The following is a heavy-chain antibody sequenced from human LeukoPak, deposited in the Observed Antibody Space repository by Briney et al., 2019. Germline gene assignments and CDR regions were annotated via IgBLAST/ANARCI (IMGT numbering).Heavy chain of an antibody. J-gene: IGHJ3*02. V-gene: IGHV3-48*02. D-gene: IGHD6-6*01. CDR3: ARAYSSSSGRDAFDS. Sequence: GGSLRLSCGASGFTFNSYNMNWVRQAPGKGLEWVSYISSSSSTIYYADSVKGRFTISRDSAKTSLFLQMNSLRDEDTAVYYCARAYSSSSGRDAFDSWGLGTLVTVSS. CDR2: ISSSSSTI. CDR1: GFTFNSYN.